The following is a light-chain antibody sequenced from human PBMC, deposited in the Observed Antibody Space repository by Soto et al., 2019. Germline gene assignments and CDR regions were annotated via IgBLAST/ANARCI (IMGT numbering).Light chain of an antibody. CDR1: QGISNF. V-gene: IGKV1-27*01. CDR3: QNYHSAPWT. CDR2: GSS. Sequence: IQMTHSPSTLSASVGDRVTITCRASQGISNFLAWYQQRPGKVTTLLIYGSSTLRSGGPSRFSASGSGTDFTLTISSLQPEDIATYYCQNYHSAPWTFGQGTKVDIK. J-gene: IGKJ1*01.